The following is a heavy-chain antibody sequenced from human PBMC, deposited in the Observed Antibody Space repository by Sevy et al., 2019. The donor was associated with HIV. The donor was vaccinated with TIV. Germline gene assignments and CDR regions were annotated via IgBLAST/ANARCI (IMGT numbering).Heavy chain of an antibody. D-gene: IGHD3-10*01. V-gene: IGHV3-30-3*01. CDR2: ISYDGSNK. CDR1: GFTFSSYA. CDR3: ARGGVSDSMGFG. J-gene: IGHJ4*02. Sequence: GGSLRLSCAASGFTFSSYAMHWVRQAPGKGLEWVAVISYDGSNKYYADSVKGRFTISRDNSKNTLYLQMNSLRAEDRAVYYCARGGVSDSMGFGGGRGTLVTVSS.